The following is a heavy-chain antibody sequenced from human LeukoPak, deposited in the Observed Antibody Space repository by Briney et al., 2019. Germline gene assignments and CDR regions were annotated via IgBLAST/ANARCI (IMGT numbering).Heavy chain of an antibody. Sequence: GGSLRLSCAASGFTFSSYSMNWVRQAPGKGLEWVSSISSSSSYIYYADSVKGRFTISRDNAKNSLYLQMNSLRAEDTAVYYCARESRWPGAFDIWGQGTMVTVSS. D-gene: IGHD2-15*01. J-gene: IGHJ3*02. V-gene: IGHV3-21*01. CDR3: ARESRWPGAFDI. CDR1: GFTFSSYS. CDR2: ISSSSSYI.